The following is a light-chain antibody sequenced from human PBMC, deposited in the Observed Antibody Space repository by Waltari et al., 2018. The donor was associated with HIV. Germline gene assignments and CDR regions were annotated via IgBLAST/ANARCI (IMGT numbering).Light chain of an antibody. CDR3: NSRDSSGYHLV. Sequence: SSELTQDPAVSVALGQTVRLTCQGDSLRNYYASWYQQKPGQAPVLVIYGKNNRPSGIPDRFSGSSSGNTASLTITGTQAEDEADYYCNSRDSSGYHLVFGGGTRLTVL. CDR2: GKN. V-gene: IGLV3-19*01. CDR1: SLRNYY. J-gene: IGLJ3*02.